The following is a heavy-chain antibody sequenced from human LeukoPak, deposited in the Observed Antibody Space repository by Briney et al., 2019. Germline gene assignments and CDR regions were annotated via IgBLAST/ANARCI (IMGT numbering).Heavy chain of an antibody. CDR1: GGSISSYY. J-gene: IGHJ4*02. CDR2: IYYSGST. D-gene: IGHD6-6*01. CDR3: ARLGYSSSSLFDY. Sequence: SETLSLTCTVSGGSISSYYWSWIRQPPGKGLEWIGYIYYSGSTNYNPSLKSRVTISVDTSKNQFSLKLSSVTAADTAVYYCARLGYSSSSLFDYWGQGTLVTVSS. V-gene: IGHV4-59*01.